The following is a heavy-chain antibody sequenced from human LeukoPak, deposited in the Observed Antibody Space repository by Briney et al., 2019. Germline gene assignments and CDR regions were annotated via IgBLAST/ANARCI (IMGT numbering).Heavy chain of an antibody. V-gene: IGHV4-39*07. D-gene: IGHD3-10*01. CDR3: VRYGSGSLHWFDP. J-gene: IGHJ5*02. Sequence: SETLSLTCTVSGGSISSSSYYWGWIRQPPGKGLEWIGSIYYSGSTYYNPSLKSRVTISVDTSKNQFSLKLSSVTAADTAVYYCVRYGSGSLHWFDPWGQGTLVTVSS. CDR1: GGSISSSSYY. CDR2: IYYSGST.